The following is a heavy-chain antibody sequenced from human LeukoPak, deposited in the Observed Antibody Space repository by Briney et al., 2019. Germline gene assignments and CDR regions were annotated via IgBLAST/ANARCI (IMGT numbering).Heavy chain of an antibody. D-gene: IGHD2-21*02. CDR2: IWYDGTNK. CDR3: AKDSGAGACDLDY. CDR1: GFTFRSYN. J-gene: IGHJ4*02. V-gene: IGHV3-33*06. Sequence: PGRSLRLSCAASGFTFRSYNMHWVRQAPGKGLEWVAVIWYDGTNKYYADSVNGRFTISRDNSKNTLYLQMNSLRAEDTAVYYCAKDSGAGACDLDYWGQGTLVAVSS.